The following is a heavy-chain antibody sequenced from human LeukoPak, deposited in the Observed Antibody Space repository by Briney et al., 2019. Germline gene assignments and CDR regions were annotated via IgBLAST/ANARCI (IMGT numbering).Heavy chain of an antibody. J-gene: IGHJ6*02. CDR1: GYTFTSYG. D-gene: IGHD3-3*01. CDR2: ISAYNGNT. V-gene: IGHV1-18*01. Sequence: ASVKVSCKASGYTFTSYGISWVRQAPGQGLESMGWISAYNGNTNYAQKLQGRVTMTTDTSTSTAYMELRSLRSDDTAVYYCARATNYDFWWYYYYGMDVWGQGTTVTVSS. CDR3: ARATNYDFWWYYYYGMDV.